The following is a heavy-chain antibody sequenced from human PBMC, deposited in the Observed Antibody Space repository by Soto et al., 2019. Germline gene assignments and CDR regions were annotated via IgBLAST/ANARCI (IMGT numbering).Heavy chain of an antibody. V-gene: IGHV4-34*01. Sequence: SETLSLTCGVYGGSFSGYYWTWIRQPPGRGLEWIGEIHHSGRTNYNPSLKSRVTMSVDTSKNQFSLNLSYVTAADTAVYYCARGLGTLSPWGQGTLVTVSS. CDR2: IHHSGRT. CDR3: ARGLGTLSP. CDR1: GGSFSGYY. J-gene: IGHJ5*02. D-gene: IGHD7-27*01.